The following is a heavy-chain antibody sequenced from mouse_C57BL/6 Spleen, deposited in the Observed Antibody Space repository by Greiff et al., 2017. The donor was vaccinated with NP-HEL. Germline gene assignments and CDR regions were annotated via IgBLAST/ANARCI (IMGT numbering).Heavy chain of an antibody. CDR1: GFTFSSYG. V-gene: IGHV5-6*01. J-gene: IGHJ1*03. CDR3: ARHAYGSSYEYFDV. D-gene: IGHD1-1*01. Sequence: EVHLVESGGDLVKPGGSLKLSCAASGFTFSSYGMSWVRQTPDKRLEWVATISSGGSYTYYPDSVKGRFTISRDNAKNTLYLQMSSLKSEDTAMYYCARHAYGSSYEYFDVWGTGTTVTVSS. CDR2: ISSGGSYT.